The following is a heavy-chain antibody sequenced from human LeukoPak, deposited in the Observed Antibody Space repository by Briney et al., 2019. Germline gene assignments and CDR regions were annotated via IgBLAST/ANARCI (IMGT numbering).Heavy chain of an antibody. J-gene: IGHJ4*02. CDR1: GYTFTGYY. Sequence: ASVKVSCKASGYTFTGYYMHWVRQAPGQGLEWMGWINPNSGGTNYAQKFQGRVTMTRDTSISTAYMELSRLRSDDTAVYYCARGLMYYYEFREIDYWGQGTLVTVSS. V-gene: IGHV1-2*02. CDR2: INPNSGGT. D-gene: IGHD3-22*01. CDR3: ARGLMYYYEFREIDY.